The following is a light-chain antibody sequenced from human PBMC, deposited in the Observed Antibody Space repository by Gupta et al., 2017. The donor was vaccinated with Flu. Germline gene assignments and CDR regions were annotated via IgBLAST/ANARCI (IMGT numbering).Light chain of an antibody. V-gene: IGKV1-33*01. J-gene: IGKJ2*01. CDR3: QQEYNLLPSYT. Sequence: DIQMTQSPSSLSASVGDRVTITCQASQDINIYLNWYQQKPGKAPKLLIYDASILQTGVTSRCSGTGDGTDGNFTIGTRQPEDNATYYCQQEYNLLPSYTFGQGTTLEI. CDR1: QDINIY. CDR2: DAS.